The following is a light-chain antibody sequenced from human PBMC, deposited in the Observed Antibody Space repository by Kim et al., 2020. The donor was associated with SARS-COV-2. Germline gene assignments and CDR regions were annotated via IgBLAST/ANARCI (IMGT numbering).Light chain of an antibody. CDR1: NSNIGKNY. Sequence: QSVLTQPPSVSAAPGQKVTISCSGSNSNIGKNYVSWYQQLPGTAPKLLIYDNDKRHSGIPDRFSGSKSGTSATLDITGLQTGDEADYYCATWDNNLNGLVFGGGTQLTVL. V-gene: IGLV1-51*01. CDR3: ATWDNNLNGLV. J-gene: IGLJ2*01. CDR2: DND.